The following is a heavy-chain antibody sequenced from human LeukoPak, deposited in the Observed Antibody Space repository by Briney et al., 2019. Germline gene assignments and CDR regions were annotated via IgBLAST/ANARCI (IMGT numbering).Heavy chain of an antibody. J-gene: IGHJ4*02. CDR1: GFSFSTYA. Sequence: GGSLRLSCAASGFSFSTYAMTWVRQAPGKGLEWVSSITGSGDTRYYADSVKGRFTISRDNSKNMLYLQMDTLRAEDTAMYYCARHPGASFDSWGQGNPVTVSS. V-gene: IGHV3-23*01. CDR2: ITGSGDTR. D-gene: IGHD7-27*01. CDR3: ARHPGASFDS.